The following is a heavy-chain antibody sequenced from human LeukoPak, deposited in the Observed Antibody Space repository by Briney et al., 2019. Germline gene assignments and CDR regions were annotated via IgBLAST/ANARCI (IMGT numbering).Heavy chain of an antibody. Sequence: SETLSLTCAVDGGSFSAYWWTWIRQPPGKGLEWIGEINHNGRTNYNPSLKSRVTISVDTSKNQLSLRLSSMTAADTAVYYCARGSSSGIYPIDYWGQGTLVTVSS. D-gene: IGHD3-22*01. CDR1: GGSFSAYW. CDR2: INHNGRT. V-gene: IGHV4-34*01. CDR3: ARGSSSGIYPIDY. J-gene: IGHJ4*02.